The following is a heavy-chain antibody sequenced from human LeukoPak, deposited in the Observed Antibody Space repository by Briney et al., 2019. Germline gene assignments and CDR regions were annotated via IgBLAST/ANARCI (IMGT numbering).Heavy chain of an antibody. D-gene: IGHD3-22*01. J-gene: IGHJ3*02. CDR3: ARGNLILVVVISNAFDI. V-gene: IGHV3-30-3*01. CDR1: GFAFSSYA. CDR2: ISYDGSNK. Sequence: PGGSLRLSCAASGFAFSSYAMHWVRQAPGKGLEWVAVISYDGSNKYYADSVKGRFTISRDNSKNTLYLQMNSLRAEDTAVYYCARGNLILVVVISNAFDIWGQGTMVTVSS.